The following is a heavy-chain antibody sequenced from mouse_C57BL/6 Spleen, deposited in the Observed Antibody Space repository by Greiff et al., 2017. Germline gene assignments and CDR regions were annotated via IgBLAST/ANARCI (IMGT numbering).Heavy chain of an antibody. CDR3: ARGTGVATSHFDY. Sequence: VQLQQSGAELVMPGASVKLSCKASGYTFTSYWMHWVKQRPGQGLEWMGEIDPSDSYTNYNQKFKGKSTLTVDKSSSTAYMQLSSLTSEDYAVYACARGTGVATSHFDYWGQGTTLTVSS. CDR2: IDPSDSYT. V-gene: IGHV1-69*01. CDR1: GYTFTSYW. J-gene: IGHJ2*01. D-gene: IGHD1-1*01.